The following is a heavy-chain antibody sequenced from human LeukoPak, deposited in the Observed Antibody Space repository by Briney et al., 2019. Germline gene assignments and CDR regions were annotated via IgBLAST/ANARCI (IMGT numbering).Heavy chain of an antibody. CDR3: AKVQTGYSSSLYYFDY. J-gene: IGHJ4*02. V-gene: IGHV3-23*01. D-gene: IGHD6-13*01. CDR1: GFTFSSYA. CDR2: ISGSGGST. Sequence: PGGSLRLSCAASGFTFSSYAMSWVRQAPGKGLEWVSAISGSGGSTYYADSVKGRFTISRDNSKNTLYLQMNSLRAEDTAVYYCAKVQTGYSSSLYYFDYWGQGTLVTVSS.